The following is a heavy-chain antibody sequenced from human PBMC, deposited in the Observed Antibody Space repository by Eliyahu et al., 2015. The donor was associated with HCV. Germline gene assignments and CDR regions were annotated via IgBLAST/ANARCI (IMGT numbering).Heavy chain of an antibody. Sequence: QVQLVESGGGLVKPGGSLRLSCAASGFXFXDXYLSWIRQAPGKGLGWVSYISSSSSYTNYADSVKGRFTISRDNAKNSLYLQMNSLRAEDTAVYYCARRRDIPLYYYGMDVWGQGTTVTVSS. CDR3: ARRRDIPLYYYGMDV. CDR2: ISSSSSYT. CDR1: GFXFXDXY. D-gene: IGHD2-15*01. J-gene: IGHJ6*02. V-gene: IGHV3-11*05.